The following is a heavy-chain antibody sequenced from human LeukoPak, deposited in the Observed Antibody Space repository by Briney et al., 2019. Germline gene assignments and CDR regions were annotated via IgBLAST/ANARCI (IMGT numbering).Heavy chain of an antibody. CDR1: GYSISSGYY. J-gene: IGHJ5*02. CDR3: ASRNWFDP. Sequence: SETLSLTCAVSGYSISSGYYWGWIRQPPGKGLEWIATIYHSGDTYYNPSLKSRVTISVDTSKNQFSLKLSSVTAADTAVYYCASRNWFDPWGQGTLVTVSS. V-gene: IGHV4-38-2*01. CDR2: IYHSGDT.